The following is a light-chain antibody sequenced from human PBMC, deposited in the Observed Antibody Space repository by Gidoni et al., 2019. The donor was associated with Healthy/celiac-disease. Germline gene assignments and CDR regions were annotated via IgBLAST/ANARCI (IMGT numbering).Light chain of an antibody. V-gene: IGKV4-1*01. Sequence: DLLLTPSPDPLAASLGERATINCKSSQSVLYSSNNKNYLAWYQQKPGQPPKLLIYWASTRESGVPDRFSGSGSGTDFTLTISSLQAEDVAVYYCQQYYSTPLAFGPGTKVDIK. J-gene: IGKJ3*01. CDR3: QQYYSTPLA. CDR1: QSVLYSSNNKNY. CDR2: WAS.